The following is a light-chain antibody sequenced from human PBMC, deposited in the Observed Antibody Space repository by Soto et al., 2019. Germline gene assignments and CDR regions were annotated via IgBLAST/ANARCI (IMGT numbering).Light chain of an antibody. Sequence: QSALTQPRSVSGSPGQSVTISCTGTSSDVGGSNLVSWYQQHAGKAPKLVIYDVSKRPSGVPDRFSGSKSGNTASLTISGLQVEDAADYYCCSYAGNSLWVFGGGTKLTVL. CDR2: DVS. CDR1: SSDVGGSNL. V-gene: IGLV2-11*01. CDR3: CSYAGNSLWV. J-gene: IGLJ3*02.